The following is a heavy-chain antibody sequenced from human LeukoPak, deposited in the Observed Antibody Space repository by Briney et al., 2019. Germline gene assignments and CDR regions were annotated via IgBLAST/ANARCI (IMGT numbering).Heavy chain of an antibody. J-gene: IGHJ4*02. CDR2: IIPILGIA. Sequence: SVKVSCKASGYTFTSYGISWVRQAPGQGLEWMGRIIPILGIANYAQKFQGRVTITADKSTSTAYMELSSLRSEDTAVYYCARDQYDYVWGSYRYSLDYWGQGTLVTVSS. D-gene: IGHD3-16*02. CDR1: GYTFTSYG. CDR3: ARDQYDYVWGSYRYSLDY. V-gene: IGHV1-69*04.